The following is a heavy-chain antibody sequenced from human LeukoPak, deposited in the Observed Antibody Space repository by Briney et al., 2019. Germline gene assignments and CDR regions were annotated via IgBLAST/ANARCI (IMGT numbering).Heavy chain of an antibody. Sequence: PGGSLRLSCAASGFIFSSYAMSWVRQAPGRGLEWVSSLSGSGSTTYYADSVKGRFTISRDSSKNTLHLQMNSLRAEDTAVYYCAKDTRYYDSSGYYRLDYWGQGTLVTVSS. CDR1: GFIFSSYA. V-gene: IGHV3-23*01. D-gene: IGHD3-22*01. CDR2: LSGSGSTT. CDR3: AKDTRYYDSSGYYRLDY. J-gene: IGHJ4*02.